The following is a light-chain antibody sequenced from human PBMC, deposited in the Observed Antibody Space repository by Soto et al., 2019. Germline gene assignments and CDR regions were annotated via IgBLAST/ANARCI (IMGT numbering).Light chain of an antibody. Sequence: DIQLTQSPSFLSASIGDRVTITCRASQGISTYLAWYQQEPGKAPNLLIYGASTLRGGVPSRFSGSGSGTEFTLTISSLQPEDSGTYYCQQLNSHWYTFGQGTKLEI. CDR1: QGISTY. CDR3: QQLNSHWYT. V-gene: IGKV1-9*01. CDR2: GAS. J-gene: IGKJ2*01.